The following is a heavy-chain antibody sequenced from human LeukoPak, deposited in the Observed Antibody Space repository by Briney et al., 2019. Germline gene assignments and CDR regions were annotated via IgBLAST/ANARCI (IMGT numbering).Heavy chain of an antibody. J-gene: IGHJ4*02. Sequence: SETLSLTCTVSGGSISSHYWSWIRQPPGKGLEWIGYIYYSGSTNYNPSLKSRVTISVDTSKNQFSLKLSPVTAADTAVYYCARHMGRADSGSYFHYFDYWGQGTLVTVSS. V-gene: IGHV4-59*08. D-gene: IGHD1-26*01. CDR1: GGSISSHY. CDR3: ARHMGRADSGSYFHYFDY. CDR2: IYYSGST.